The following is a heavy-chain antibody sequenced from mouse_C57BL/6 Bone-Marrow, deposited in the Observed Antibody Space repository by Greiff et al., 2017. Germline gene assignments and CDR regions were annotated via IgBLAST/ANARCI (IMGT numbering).Heavy chain of an antibody. V-gene: IGHV1-22*01. J-gene: IGHJ3*01. CDR1: GYTFTDYN. D-gene: IGHD3-2*02. CDR3: AREAQGFAY. Sequence: EVHLVESGPELVKPGASVKMSCKASGYTFTDYNMHWVKQSPGKSLEWIGYINPNNGGTSYNQKFKGKATLTVNKSSSTAYMELRSLTSEDSAVYYCAREAQGFAYWGQGTLVTVSA. CDR2: INPNNGGT.